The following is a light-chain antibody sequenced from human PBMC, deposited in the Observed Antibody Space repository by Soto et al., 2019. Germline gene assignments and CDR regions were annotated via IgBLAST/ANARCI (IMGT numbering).Light chain of an antibody. CDR2: EVS. CDR3: SAYTSSDSLYV. J-gene: IGLJ1*01. V-gene: IGLV2-14*01. Sequence: QSALTQPASVSGSPGQSITISCTGTSSDVGGYDYVSWYQQHPGKAPKRMIYEVSNRPSGVSIRFSGSRSGHTASLTISGLRAEDEADYYCSAYTSSDSLYVFGTGTKVTVL. CDR1: SSDVGGYDY.